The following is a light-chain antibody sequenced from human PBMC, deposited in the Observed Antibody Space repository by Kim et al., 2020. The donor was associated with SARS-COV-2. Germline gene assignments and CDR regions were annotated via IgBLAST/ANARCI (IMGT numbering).Light chain of an antibody. J-gene: IGKJ1*01. Sequence: AIQMAQSPSSLSASVGDRVTITCRASQGIGTSLAWYRQRPGKAPQLLIDGTSTLESGVPSGFTGSGSGTDFILTISSLQPEDFATYYCQQCKSFPPTFGQGTKVEIK. CDR1: QGIGTS. CDR3: QQCKSFPPT. V-gene: IGKV1-13*02. CDR2: GTS.